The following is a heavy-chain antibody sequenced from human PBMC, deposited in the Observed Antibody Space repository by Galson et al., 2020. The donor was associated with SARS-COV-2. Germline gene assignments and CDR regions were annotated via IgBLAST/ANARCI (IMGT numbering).Heavy chain of an antibody. D-gene: IGHD2-21*01. V-gene: IGHV3-48*01. CDR1: GFASSYS. CDR2: IGSRSSPI. Sequence: GESLKISCAGSGFASSYSMNWVRQAPGKGLEWLTYIGSRSSPIMYADSVKGRFTVSRDNARNSLYLQINSLRADDTAVYYCARDCGGTCWFEHWGQGTLVTVSS. CDR3: ARDCGGTCWFEH. J-gene: IGHJ5*02.